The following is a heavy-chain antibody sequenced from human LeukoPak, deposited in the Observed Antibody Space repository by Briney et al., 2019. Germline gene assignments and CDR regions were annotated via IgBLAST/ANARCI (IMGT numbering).Heavy chain of an antibody. J-gene: IGHJ4*02. CDR3: ARVRLSPTETQWLQINDY. CDR2: IRNKANGYTT. V-gene: IGHV3-72*01. D-gene: IGHD5-12*01. Sequence: PGGSLRLSCAASGFRFSDHHMEWVRQAPGKGLEWVGRIRNKANGYTTEYAASVNGRFTISRDDSKSSLFLQMNGLITEDTAVYYCARVRLSPTETQWLQINDYWGQGTLVTVSS. CDR1: GFRFSDHH.